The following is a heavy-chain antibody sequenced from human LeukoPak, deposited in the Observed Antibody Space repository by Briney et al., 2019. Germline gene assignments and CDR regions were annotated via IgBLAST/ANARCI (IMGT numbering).Heavy chain of an antibody. J-gene: IGHJ4*02. CDR1: GASISGSGYY. Sequence: SETLSLTCAVSGASISGSGYYWGWIRQPPGKGLEWIGNIYYSGSTYYNASLQSRVTISVDTSKNQFSLKLSSVTAADTAVYYCARRSLRFYDYGDNAGFDYWGQGTLVTVSS. D-gene: IGHD4-17*01. V-gene: IGHV4-39*07. CDR2: IYYSGST. CDR3: ARRSLRFYDYGDNAGFDY.